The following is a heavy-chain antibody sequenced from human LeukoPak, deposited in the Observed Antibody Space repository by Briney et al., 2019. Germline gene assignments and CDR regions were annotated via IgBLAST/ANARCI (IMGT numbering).Heavy chain of an antibody. J-gene: IGHJ4*02. CDR2: INPSTGRT. V-gene: IGHV1-46*01. Sequence: ASVKVSCKASGYTFTSHYVHWVRQAPGQGLEWMGIINPSTGRTTYAQTFQGRVTTTRDMSTNTVFMELSSLTSEDTAVYYCARVAPGYCSSTSCPNFDYWGQGTLVTVSS. D-gene: IGHD2-2*01. CDR1: GYTFTSHY. CDR3: ARVAPGYCSSTSCPNFDY.